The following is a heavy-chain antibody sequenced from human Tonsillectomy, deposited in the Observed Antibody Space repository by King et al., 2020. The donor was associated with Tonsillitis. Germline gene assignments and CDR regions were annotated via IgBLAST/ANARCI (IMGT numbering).Heavy chain of an antibody. CDR2: ISYDGSNK. V-gene: IGHV3-30-3*01. Sequence: VQLVESGGGVVQPGRSLRLSCAASGFTFSSYAMHWVRQAPGKGLEWVAVISYDGSNKYYADSVRGRFTISRDNSKNTLYLQMNSLRPEDTAIYYCARDQSRGDSSGYLNYWGQGPLVTVSS. CDR1: GFTFSSYA. D-gene: IGHD3-22*01. CDR3: ARDQSRGDSSGYLNY. J-gene: IGHJ4*02.